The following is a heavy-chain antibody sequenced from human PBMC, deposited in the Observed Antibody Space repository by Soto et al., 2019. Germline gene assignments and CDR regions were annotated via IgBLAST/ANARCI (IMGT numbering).Heavy chain of an antibody. CDR3: AREYCGGDCYHGY. D-gene: IGHD2-21*01. V-gene: IGHV1-3*01. Sequence: ASVKVSCKASGYTFTSYAMHWVRQAPGQRLEWMGWINAGNGNTKYSQKFQGRVTITRDTSASTAYMELSSLRSEDTAVYYCAREYCGGDCYHGYWGQGTLVTVSS. J-gene: IGHJ4*02. CDR2: INAGNGNT. CDR1: GYTFTSYA.